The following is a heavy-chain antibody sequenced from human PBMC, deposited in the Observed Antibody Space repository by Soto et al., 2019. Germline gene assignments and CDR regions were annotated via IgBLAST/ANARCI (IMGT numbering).Heavy chain of an antibody. CDR3: ARAQYGDPNYYYYYGMDV. V-gene: IGHV4-59*01. D-gene: IGHD4-17*01. J-gene: IGHJ6*02. CDR2: IYYSGST. CDR1: GGSISSYY. Sequence: SETLSLTCTVPGGSISSYYWSWIRQPPGKGLEWIGYIYYSGSTNYNPSLKSRVTISVDTSKNQFSLKLSSVTAADTAVYYCARAQYGDPNYYYYYGMDVWGQGTTVTVSS.